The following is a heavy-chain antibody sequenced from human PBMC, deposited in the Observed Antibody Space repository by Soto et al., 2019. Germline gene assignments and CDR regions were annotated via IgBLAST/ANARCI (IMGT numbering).Heavy chain of an antibody. V-gene: IGHV3-23*01. J-gene: IGHJ4*02. D-gene: IGHD1-26*01. CDR1: GFTFSSYG. CDR2: MGYNGSPT. CDR3: TKDHSPTGSYCGFDY. Sequence: EVQLLESGGGLVQPGGSLRLSCAASGFTFSSYGMIWVRQAPGKGLEWVSAMGYNGSPTYYADSVKGRFTISRDNSRNTLYMQMNSLRVDDTALYYCTKDHSPTGSYCGFDYWGQGTLVTVSS.